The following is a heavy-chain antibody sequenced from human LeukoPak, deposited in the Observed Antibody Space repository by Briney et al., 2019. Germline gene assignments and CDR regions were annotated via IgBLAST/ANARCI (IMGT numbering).Heavy chain of an antibody. Sequence: GASVKVSCKASGYTFTSYYIHWVRQAPGQGLEWMGLINPSGGTTRYAQKFQGRVTMTRNTSISTAYMELSSLRSEDTAVYYCARSSPQYCSSTSCYAMFYYYYYYMDVWGKGTTVTISS. D-gene: IGHD2-2*01. CDR1: GYTFTSYY. J-gene: IGHJ6*03. CDR3: ARSSPQYCSSTSCYAMFYYYYYYMDV. CDR2: INPSGGTT. V-gene: IGHV1-46*01.